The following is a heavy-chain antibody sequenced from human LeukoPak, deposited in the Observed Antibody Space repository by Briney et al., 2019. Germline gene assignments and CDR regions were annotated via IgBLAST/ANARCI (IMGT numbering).Heavy chain of an antibody. CDR2: ISGSGGST. D-gene: IGHD6-19*01. J-gene: IGHJ4*02. V-gene: IGHV3-23*01. CDR1: GFTFSSYA. CDR3: VKVTVAGIAGRSAFDY. Sequence: PGGSLRLSCASSGFTFSSYAMSWVRQAPGKGLEWVSAISGSGGSTYYADSVKGRFTISRDNSKNTLYLQMNSLRAEDTAVYYCVKVTVAGIAGRSAFDYWGQGTLVTVSS.